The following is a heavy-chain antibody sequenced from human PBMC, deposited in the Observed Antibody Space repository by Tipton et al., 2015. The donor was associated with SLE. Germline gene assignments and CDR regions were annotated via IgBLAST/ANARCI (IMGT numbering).Heavy chain of an antibody. V-gene: IGHV3-7*01. CDR3: ARGGRTSSWYWRD. D-gene: IGHD6-13*01. J-gene: IGHJ4*02. Sequence: SLRLSCADSGFTFGSSWMTWVRQTPGKGPEWLANINQDGREIHYVDSVKGRFTISRDNAKNSLFLQMNSLRAEDTAMYYCARGGRTSSWYWRDWGQGALVSVSS. CDR1: GFTFGSSW. CDR2: INQDGREI.